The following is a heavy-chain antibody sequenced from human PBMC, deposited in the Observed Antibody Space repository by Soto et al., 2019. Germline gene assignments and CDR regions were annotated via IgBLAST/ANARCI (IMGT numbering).Heavy chain of an antibody. Sequence: PSETLSLTCAVSGYSISTAYYWGWNRQPPGKGLEWIGSMYESGLTDYNASLKSRVTISVDTSKNEFSLKVSSVTAADTAVYYCARDGGSYGHFDYWGQGILVTVSS. V-gene: IGHV4-38-2*02. J-gene: IGHJ4*02. CDR2: MYESGLT. D-gene: IGHD2-15*01. CDR1: GYSISTAYY. CDR3: ARDGGSYGHFDY.